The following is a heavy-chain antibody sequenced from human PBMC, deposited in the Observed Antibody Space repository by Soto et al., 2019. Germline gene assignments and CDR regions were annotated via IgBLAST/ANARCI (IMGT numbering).Heavy chain of an antibody. CDR1: GFTFSSYG. CDR3: ARGTTTVVTPLVY. J-gene: IGHJ4*02. Sequence: LRLSCAASGFTFSSYGMHWVRQAPGKGLEWVAVIWYDGSNKYYADSVKGRFTISRDNSKNTLYLHMNSLRAEDTAVYYCARGTTTVVTPLVYWGQGTLVTVSS. D-gene: IGHD4-17*01. V-gene: IGHV3-33*01. CDR2: IWYDGSNK.